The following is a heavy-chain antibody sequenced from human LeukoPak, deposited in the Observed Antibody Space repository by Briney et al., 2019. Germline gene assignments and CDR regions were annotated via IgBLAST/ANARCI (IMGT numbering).Heavy chain of an antibody. V-gene: IGHV3-23*01. J-gene: IGHJ6*02. CDR3: AKDGLITMVRGVINYYYYGMDV. D-gene: IGHD3-10*01. CDR1: GFTFSSYA. CDR2: ISGSGGST. Sequence: GGSLRLSCAASGFTFSSYAMSWVRQAPGKGLEWVSAISGSGGSTCYADSVKGRFTISRDNSKNTLYLQMNSLRAEDTAVYYCAKDGLITMVRGVINYYYYGMDVWGQGTTVTVSS.